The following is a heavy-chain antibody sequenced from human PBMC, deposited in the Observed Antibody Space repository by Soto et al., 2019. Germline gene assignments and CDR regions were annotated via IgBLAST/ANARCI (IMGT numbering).Heavy chain of an antibody. J-gene: IGHJ4*02. CDR3: ASRTYESRRAVAIDY. CDR2: IIPIFGTA. Sequence: QVQLVQSGAEVKKPGFSVKVSCKASGGTFSSYAISWVRQAPGQGLEWMGGIIPIFGTANYAQKFQGRVTITADKSTSTAYMELSSLRSEDTAVYYCASRTYESRRAVAIDYWGQGTLVTVSS. D-gene: IGHD6-19*01. V-gene: IGHV1-69*06. CDR1: GGTFSSYA.